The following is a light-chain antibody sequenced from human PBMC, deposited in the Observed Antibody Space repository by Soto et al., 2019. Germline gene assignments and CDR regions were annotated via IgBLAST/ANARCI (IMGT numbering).Light chain of an antibody. Sequence: EIVLTQSPGTLSLSPGERATLSCRASQGVSSPSLAWYQQKPGQAPRLLIYGASFRATGIPDRFSGSGSGTDFTLTISRLEPEDFAVYYCQQFGGSSRTFGQGTKVEIK. CDR1: QGVSSPS. V-gene: IGKV3-20*01. CDR3: QQFGGSSRT. CDR2: GAS. J-gene: IGKJ1*01.